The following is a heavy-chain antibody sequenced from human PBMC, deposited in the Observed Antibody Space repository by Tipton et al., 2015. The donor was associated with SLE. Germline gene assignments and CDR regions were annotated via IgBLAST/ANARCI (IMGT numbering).Heavy chain of an antibody. CDR2: INHSGST. CDR3: ARLRAAAGFGY. Sequence: TLSLTCTVSGGSISSGSYYWSWIRQPPGKGLEWIGEINHSGSTNYNPSLKSRVTISVDTSKNQFSLKLSSVTAADTAVYYCARLRAAAGFGYWGQGTLVTVSS. V-gene: IGHV4-39*07. CDR1: GGSISSGSYY. D-gene: IGHD6-13*01. J-gene: IGHJ4*02.